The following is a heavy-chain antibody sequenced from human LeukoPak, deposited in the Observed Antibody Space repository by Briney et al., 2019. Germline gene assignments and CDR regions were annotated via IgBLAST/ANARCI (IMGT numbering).Heavy chain of an antibody. Sequence: PGGSLRLSCAASGFTFSTYALSWVRQAPGKGLEWVSSFSGSGGSTYYADSVKGRFTISRDNSKNTLYLQMNSLRAEDTAVYYCAKDLGMQIWFPLGGQGTLVTVSS. J-gene: IGHJ4*02. CDR3: AKDLGMQIWFPL. CDR1: GFTFSTYA. D-gene: IGHD5-18*01. V-gene: IGHV3-23*01. CDR2: FSGSGGST.